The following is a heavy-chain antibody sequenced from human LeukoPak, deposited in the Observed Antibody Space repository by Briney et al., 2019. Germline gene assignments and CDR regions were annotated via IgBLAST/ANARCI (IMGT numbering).Heavy chain of an antibody. D-gene: IGHD3-16*02. CDR1: GGSFSGYY. Sequence: SETLSLTCAVYGGSFSGYYWSWIRQPPGKGLEWIGEINHSGSTNYNPSLKSRVTISVDTSKNQFSLKLSSVTAAATAVFYWARGRRGGIPQSTWFDPGGQGTLVTVSS. V-gene: IGHV4-34*01. J-gene: IGHJ5*02. CDR2: INHSGST. CDR3: ARGRRGGIPQSTWFDP.